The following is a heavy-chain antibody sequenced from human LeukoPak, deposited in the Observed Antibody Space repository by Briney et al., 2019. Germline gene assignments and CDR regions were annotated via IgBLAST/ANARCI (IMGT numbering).Heavy chain of an antibody. CDR3: ATYDFWSGYYPDDY. Sequence: PSGTLSLTCAVSGGSISSSSYYWGWIRQPPGEGLEWIGSIYYSGSTYYNPSLKSRVTISVDTSKNQFSLNLSSVTAADTAVYYCATYDFWSGYYPDDYWGQGTLVTVSS. J-gene: IGHJ4*02. V-gene: IGHV4-39*07. CDR2: IYYSGST. D-gene: IGHD3-3*01. CDR1: GGSISSSSYY.